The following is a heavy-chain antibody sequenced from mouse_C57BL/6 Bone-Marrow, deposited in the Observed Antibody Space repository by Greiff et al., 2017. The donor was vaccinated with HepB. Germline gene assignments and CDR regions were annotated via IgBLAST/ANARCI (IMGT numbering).Heavy chain of an antibody. CDR1: GYSITSYF. CDR2: ISYSGST. CDR3: ARYYGFYFDY. J-gene: IGHJ2*01. Sequence: EVKLEESRPGLAKPSQTLSLTCSFTGYSITSYFWNWIRKFPGNKLEYMGYISYSGSTYYNPSLKSRISITRDTSKNQYYLQLNSVTTEDTATYYCARYYGFYFDYWGQGTTLTVSS. D-gene: IGHD1-1*01. V-gene: IGHV3-8*01.